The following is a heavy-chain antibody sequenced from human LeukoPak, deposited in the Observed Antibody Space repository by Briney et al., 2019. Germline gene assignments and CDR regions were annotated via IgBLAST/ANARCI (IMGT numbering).Heavy chain of an antibody. J-gene: IGHJ4*02. V-gene: IGHV3-30*04. CDR3: AREEPGDLGQAFHY. CDR2: LSYDGSNK. D-gene: IGHD7-27*01. CDR1: GFTFSSYA. Sequence: GGSLRLSCAASGFTFSSYAMNWVRQAPGKGLEWVAVLSYDGSNKYYADSVKGRFTISRDNSKNTLYLQMNSLRAEDTAVYYCAREEPGDLGQAFHYWGQGTLVTVSS.